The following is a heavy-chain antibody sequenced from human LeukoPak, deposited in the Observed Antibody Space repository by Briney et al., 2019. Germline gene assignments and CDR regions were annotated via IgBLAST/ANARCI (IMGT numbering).Heavy chain of an antibody. J-gene: IGHJ5*02. CDR3: AKKYNTGLDP. CDR2: ISGSGAST. Sequence: RTGGSLRLSCAASGFTFSSYAMSWVRQAPGKGLEWVSDISGSGASTYYADSVKGRFTISRDNSKNTLYLQMNSLRAEDTAVYYCAKKYNTGLDPWGQGTLVTVSS. V-gene: IGHV3-23*01. CDR1: GFTFSSYA. D-gene: IGHD1-14*01.